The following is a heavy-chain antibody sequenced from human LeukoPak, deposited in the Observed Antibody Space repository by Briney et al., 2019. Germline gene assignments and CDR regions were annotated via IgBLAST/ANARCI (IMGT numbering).Heavy chain of an antibody. V-gene: IGHV1-8*03. CDR3: AKDRHAPGRYCSSTICFPFDP. D-gene: IGHD2-2*01. CDR2: MNPNSGNT. Sequence: ASVKVSCKASGYTFTSYDINWVRQATGQGLEWMGWMNPNSGNTGYAQKFQGRVTITRNTSISTAYMELSSLRSEDTAVYYCAKDRHAPGRYCSSTICFPFDPWGQGTLVTVSS. CDR1: GYTFTSYD. J-gene: IGHJ5*02.